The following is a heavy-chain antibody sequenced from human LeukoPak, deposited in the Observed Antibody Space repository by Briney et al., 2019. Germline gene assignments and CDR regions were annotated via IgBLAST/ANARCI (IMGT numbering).Heavy chain of an antibody. J-gene: IGHJ4*02. D-gene: IGHD6-6*01. Sequence: GGSLRLSCAASGFTFSSYAMSWVRQAPGKGLEWVSAISGSGGNTHYADSVKGRFTISRDNSKNTLYLQMNSLRAEDTAVYYCAKDRGYSSSSQGFDYWGQGTLVTVSS. CDR1: GFTFSSYA. V-gene: IGHV3-23*01. CDR3: AKDRGYSSSSQGFDY. CDR2: ISGSGGNT.